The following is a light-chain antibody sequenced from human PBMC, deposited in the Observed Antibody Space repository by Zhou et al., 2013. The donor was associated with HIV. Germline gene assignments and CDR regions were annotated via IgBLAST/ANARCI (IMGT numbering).Light chain of an antibody. V-gene: IGKV3-11*01. J-gene: IGKJ1*01. CDR2: TAS. CDR1: HTISANY. CDR3: HQRNNWPWT. Sequence: EIVLTQSPGTLSLSPGEGATLSCRASHTISANYLAWYQQKPGQAPRLLIYTASNRATGIPARFRGSGSGTDFTLTISSLEPEDFAVYYCHQRNNWPWTFGQGTKVEIK.